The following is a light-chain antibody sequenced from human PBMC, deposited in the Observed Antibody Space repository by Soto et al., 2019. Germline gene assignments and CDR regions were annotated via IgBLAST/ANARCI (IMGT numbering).Light chain of an antibody. J-gene: IGLJ2*01. V-gene: IGLV2-11*01. Sequence: QSVLTQPRSVSGSPGQSVTISCTGTSSDVGGYNYVSWYQQHPGKAPKLMIYDVSKRPSGVPDRFSGSKSGNTASLTISGLQADDEADYYCCSYAGSYTLLFGGGTQLTVL. CDR2: DVS. CDR1: SSDVGGYNY. CDR3: CSYAGSYTLL.